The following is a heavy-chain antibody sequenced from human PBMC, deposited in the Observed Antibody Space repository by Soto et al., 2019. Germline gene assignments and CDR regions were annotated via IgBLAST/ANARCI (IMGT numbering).Heavy chain of an antibody. CDR1: GYGFSTYW. CDR3: AIYANGYYFDY. D-gene: IGHD2-2*01. Sequence: GESLKISCKGSGYGFSTYWIGWVRQMPGKGLEWMGIIYPSDSDTRYSPSFQGQVTISADKSISTAYLQWSSLKASDSAIYYCAIYANGYYFDYWGQGTLVTVSS. CDR2: IYPSDSDT. J-gene: IGHJ4*01. V-gene: IGHV5-51*01.